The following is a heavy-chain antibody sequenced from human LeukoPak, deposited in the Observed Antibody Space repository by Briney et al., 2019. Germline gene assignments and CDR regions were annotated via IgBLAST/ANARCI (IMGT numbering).Heavy chain of an antibody. CDR3: WAIVVSTKLDY. CDR1: GGSITINTYS. Sequence: PSETLSLTCTVSGGSITINTYSWGWIRQPPGKGLEWIGTINYSGGTSYKPSLKSRVTISADTSKNQFSLTLSSVAAADTAVYYCWAIVVSTKLDYWGQGTLVTVSS. D-gene: IGHD1-26*01. CDR2: INYSGGT. J-gene: IGHJ4*02. V-gene: IGHV4-39*01.